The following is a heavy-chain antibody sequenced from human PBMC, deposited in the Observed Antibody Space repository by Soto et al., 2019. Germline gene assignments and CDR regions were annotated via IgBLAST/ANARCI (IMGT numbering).Heavy chain of an antibody. D-gene: IGHD2-15*01. Sequence: PSETLSLTCAVYGGSFSDYYWSWIRQPPGKGLEWIGEINHSGSTNYNLSLKSRVTISVDTPKNQFSLKLSSVTAADTAVYYCARGKDIVVVVTAEYFQHSSQGALVTVSS. CDR1: GGSFSDYY. CDR2: INHSGST. CDR3: ARGKDIVVVVTAEYFQH. V-gene: IGHV4-34*01. J-gene: IGHJ1*01.